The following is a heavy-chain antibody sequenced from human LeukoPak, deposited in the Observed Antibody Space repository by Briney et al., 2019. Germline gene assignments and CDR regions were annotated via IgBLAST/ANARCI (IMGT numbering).Heavy chain of an antibody. J-gene: IGHJ3*02. CDR3: ARDLQWELLMGDDAFDI. CDR1: GGSISSHY. V-gene: IGHV4-59*11. D-gene: IGHD1-26*01. CDR2: IYYSGTT. Sequence: ASETLSLTCTVSGGSISSHYWSWIRQPPGKGLEWIGYIYYSGTTNYNPSLKSRVTMSVDTSKNQFSLKLSSVTAADTAVYYCARDLQWELLMGDDAFDIWGQGTMVTVSS.